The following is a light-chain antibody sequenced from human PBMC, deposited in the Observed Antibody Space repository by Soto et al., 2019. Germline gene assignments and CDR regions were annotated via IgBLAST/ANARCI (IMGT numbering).Light chain of an antibody. CDR3: QQTLSAPRYS. CDR2: LAS. J-gene: IGKJ2*03. Sequence: DIQMTQSPSSLSASVGDRVTITCRASQNIATYLNWYQQHPGKAPRLLIYLASTLQEGVPSRFSGSGFVTDFALTISGLQPEDFATYDCQQTLSAPRYSVGQGTTLEIK. CDR1: QNIATY. V-gene: IGKV1-39*01.